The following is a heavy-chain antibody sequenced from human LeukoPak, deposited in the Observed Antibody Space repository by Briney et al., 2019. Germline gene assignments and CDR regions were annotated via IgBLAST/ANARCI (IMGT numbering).Heavy chain of an antibody. J-gene: IGHJ6*04. V-gene: IGHV3-21*01. CDR3: AELGITMIGGV. CDR2: ITSSSSYA. D-gene: IGHD3-10*02. Sequence: PGGSLRLSCEASGFTFSTYNMNWVRQAPGKRLEWVSSITSSSSYAFYADSVKGRFTISRDNAKSSLYLQMNNLRAEDTAVYYCAELGITMIGGVWGKGTTVTISS. CDR1: GFTFSTYN.